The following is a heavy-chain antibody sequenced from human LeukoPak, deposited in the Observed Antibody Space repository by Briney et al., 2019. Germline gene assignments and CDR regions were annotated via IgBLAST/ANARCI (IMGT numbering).Heavy chain of an antibody. CDR2: IYYSGST. CDR3: ARGDTMVRGASRPDAFDI. CDR1: GGSISSGGYY. Sequence: SQTLSLTCTVSGGSISSGGYYWGWIRQHPGKGLEWIGYIYYSGSTYYNPSLKSRVTISVDTSKNQFSLKLSSVTAADTAVYYCARGDTMVRGASRPDAFDIWGQGTMVTVSS. D-gene: IGHD3-10*01. V-gene: IGHV4-31*03. J-gene: IGHJ3*02.